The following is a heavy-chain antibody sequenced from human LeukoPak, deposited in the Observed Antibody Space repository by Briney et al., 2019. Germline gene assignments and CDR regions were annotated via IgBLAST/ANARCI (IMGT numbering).Heavy chain of an antibody. J-gene: IGHJ6*02. CDR3: ARAGICGGDCYQKYYYYYGMDV. V-gene: IGHV1-69*13. CDR1: GYTFTSYD. Sequence: SVKVSFTASGYTFTSYDINWVRQAPGQGLEWMGGIIPIFGTANYAQKFQGRVTITADESTSTAYMELSSLRSEDTAVYYCARAGICGGDCYQKYYYYYGMDVWGQGTTVTVSS. CDR2: IIPIFGTA. D-gene: IGHD2-21*02.